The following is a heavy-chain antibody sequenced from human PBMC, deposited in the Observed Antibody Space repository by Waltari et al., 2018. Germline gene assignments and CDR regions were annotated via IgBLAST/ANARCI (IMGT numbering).Heavy chain of an antibody. CDR3: ARGPTYYDYVWGSYRSTSFDY. D-gene: IGHD3-16*02. V-gene: IGHV4-34*01. CDR2: INHSGST. Sequence: QVQLQQWGAGLLKPSETLSLTCAVYGGSFSGYYWSWIRQPPGKGLEWIGEINHSGSTNYNPPLKSRVTISVDTSKNQFSLKLSSVTAADTAVYYCARGPTYYDYVWGSYRSTSFDYWGQGTLVTVSS. J-gene: IGHJ4*02. CDR1: GGSFSGYY.